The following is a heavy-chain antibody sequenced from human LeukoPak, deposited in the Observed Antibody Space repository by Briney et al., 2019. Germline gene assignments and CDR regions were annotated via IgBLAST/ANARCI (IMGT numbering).Heavy chain of an antibody. V-gene: IGHV3-9*01. CDR3: AKVMGFGELSSFDY. D-gene: IGHD3-10*01. CDR1: GFTFDDYA. J-gene: IGHJ4*02. Sequence: PGGSLRLSCAASGFTFDDYAMHWVRQAPGKGLEWVSGITWNSGSIGYADSVKGRFTISRDNAKNSLYLQMNSLRAEDTAVYYCAKVMGFGELSSFDYWGQGTLVTVSS. CDR2: ITWNSGSI.